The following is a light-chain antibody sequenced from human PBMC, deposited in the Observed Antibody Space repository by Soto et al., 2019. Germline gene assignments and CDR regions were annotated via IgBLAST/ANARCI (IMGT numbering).Light chain of an antibody. Sequence: DIQMTQSPSSLSASVGDRVTITCRASQSIRNYLNWYQQKPGKAPDLLIYAAASLQSGVPSRFNGSGSGTDFTLTSSSLQHEFSANYCCQHRYGPPPTFGQGTKVEI. CDR1: QSIRNY. CDR3: QHRYGPPPT. V-gene: IGKV1-39*01. J-gene: IGKJ1*01. CDR2: AAA.